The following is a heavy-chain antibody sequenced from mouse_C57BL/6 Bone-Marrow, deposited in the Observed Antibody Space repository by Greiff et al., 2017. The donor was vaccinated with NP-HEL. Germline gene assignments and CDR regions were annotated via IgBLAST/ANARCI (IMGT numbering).Heavy chain of an antibody. CDR1: GYAFSSYW. CDR3: ARHYDGRRYYAMDY. D-gene: IGHD1-2*01. V-gene: IGHV1-80*01. J-gene: IGHJ4*01. Sequence: QVQLQQSGAELVKPGASVKISCKASGYAFSSYWMNWVKQRPGKGLEWIGQIYPGDGDTNYNGKFKGKATLTADKSSSTAYMQLSSLTSEDSAVYFCARHYDGRRYYAMDYWGQGTSATVSS. CDR2: IYPGDGDT.